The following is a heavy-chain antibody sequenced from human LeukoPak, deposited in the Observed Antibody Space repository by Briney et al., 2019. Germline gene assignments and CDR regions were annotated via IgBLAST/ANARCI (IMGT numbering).Heavy chain of an antibody. CDR2: INPSGGGT. CDR3: ARETDIAVAANYFDY. Sequence: ASVKVSCKASGYTFTNYYIHWVRQAPGQGPEWMGIINPSGGGTTYAPKFQGRVTMTKDISTSTVYMVLSSLGSADTALYYCARETDIAVAANYFDYWGQGTLVTVSS. V-gene: IGHV1-46*01. J-gene: IGHJ4*02. CDR1: GYTFTNYY. D-gene: IGHD6-19*01.